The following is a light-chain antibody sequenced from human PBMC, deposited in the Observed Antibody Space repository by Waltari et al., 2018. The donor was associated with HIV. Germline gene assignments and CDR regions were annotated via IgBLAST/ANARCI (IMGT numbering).Light chain of an antibody. CDR2: RAS. CDR3: QQSYSTRYT. V-gene: IGKV1-39*01. Sequence: DIQLTQSPSSLSASIGDRVTITCRASQSISSFLNWYQQRPGKGPNLLIYRASTLQNGVPSRFVGSGSVTDSTLTISSLQPEDFATYFCQQSYSTRYTFGQGTKLEIK. J-gene: IGKJ2*01. CDR1: QSISSF.